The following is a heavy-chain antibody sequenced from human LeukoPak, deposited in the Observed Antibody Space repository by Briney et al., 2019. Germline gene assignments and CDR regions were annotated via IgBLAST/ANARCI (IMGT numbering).Heavy chain of an antibody. D-gene: IGHD6-13*01. Sequence: ASVKVSCKASGYTFTGYYMHWVRQAPGQGLEWMGWINPNSGGTDYAQKFQGRVTMTRDTSISTAYMELSRLRSDDTAVYYCARDKGTTRWYTDYWGQGTLVTVSS. V-gene: IGHV1-2*02. CDR3: ARDKGTTRWYTDY. CDR1: GYTFTGYY. J-gene: IGHJ4*02. CDR2: INPNSGGT.